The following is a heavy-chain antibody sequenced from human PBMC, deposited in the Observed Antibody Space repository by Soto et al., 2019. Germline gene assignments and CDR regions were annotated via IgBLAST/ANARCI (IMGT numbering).Heavy chain of an antibody. J-gene: IGHJ6*03. V-gene: IGHV4-59*08. Sequence: PSETLSLTCTLSGSSISSYYWNWTRQPPGKGLEWIGYIYYSGSTNYSPSLKSRVTISVDTSKNQFSLKLSSVTAADTAVYYCARSPLDFYCSGGSCDGSDFYYYYYMEVWCKGTTVNVSS. D-gene: IGHD2-15*01. CDR1: GSSISSYY. CDR3: ARSPLDFYCSGGSCDGSDFYYYYYMEV. CDR2: IYYSGST.